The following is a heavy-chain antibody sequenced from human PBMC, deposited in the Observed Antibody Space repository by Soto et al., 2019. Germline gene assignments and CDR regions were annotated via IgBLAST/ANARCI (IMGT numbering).Heavy chain of an antibody. D-gene: IGHD3-9*01. CDR1: GFTFSSYA. CDR3: AREILTGYYYDY. Sequence: SLRLSCSASGFTFSSYAMHWVRQAPGKGLEWVAVISYDGSNKYYADSVKGRFTISRDNSKNTLYLQMNSLRAEDTAVYYCAREILTGYYYDYWGQGTLVTVSS. CDR2: ISYDGSNK. J-gene: IGHJ4*02. V-gene: IGHV3-30-3*01.